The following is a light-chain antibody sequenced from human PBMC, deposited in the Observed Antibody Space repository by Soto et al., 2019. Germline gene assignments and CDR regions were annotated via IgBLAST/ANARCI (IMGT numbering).Light chain of an antibody. CDR3: QQFNSYPMGIT. CDR1: QGISSA. Sequence: AIQFTQSPSSLSASVGDRVTITCRASQGISSALAWYQQKPGKAPKLLIYDASSLESGVPSRFSGSGSGTDFTLTISSLQPEDFATYYCQQFNSYPMGITFGQGTRLEIK. J-gene: IGKJ5*01. CDR2: DAS. V-gene: IGKV1-13*02.